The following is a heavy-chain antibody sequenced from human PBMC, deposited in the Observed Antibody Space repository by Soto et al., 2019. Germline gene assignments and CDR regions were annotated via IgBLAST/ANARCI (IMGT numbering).Heavy chain of an antibody. V-gene: IGHV3-74*01. CDR1: GFTFSSYW. Sequence: GGSLRLSCAASGFTFSSYWMHWVRQAPGKGLVWVSRINSDGSSTSYADSVKGRFTISRDNAKNTLYLQMNSLRAEDTAVYYCARDRGYYDSSGFPDYWGQGTLVTVSS. J-gene: IGHJ4*02. CDR2: INSDGSST. CDR3: ARDRGYYDSSGFPDY. D-gene: IGHD3-22*01.